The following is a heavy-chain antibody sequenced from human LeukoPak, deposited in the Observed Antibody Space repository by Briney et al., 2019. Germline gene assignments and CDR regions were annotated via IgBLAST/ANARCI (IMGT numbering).Heavy chain of an antibody. CDR3: ARGLPYYYDSSGYYSLYYYYYMDV. CDR1: GGSFSGYY. J-gene: IGHJ6*03. D-gene: IGHD3-22*01. CDR2: INHSGST. Sequence: PSETLSLTCAVYGGSFSGYYWSWMRQPPGKGLEWIGEINHSGSTNYNPSLKSRVTISVDTSKNQFSLKLSSVTAADTAVYYCARGLPYYYDSSGYYSLYYYYYMDVWGKGTTVTVSS. V-gene: IGHV4-34*01.